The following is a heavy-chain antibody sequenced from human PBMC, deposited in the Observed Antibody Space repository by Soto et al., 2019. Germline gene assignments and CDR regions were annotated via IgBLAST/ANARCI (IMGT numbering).Heavy chain of an antibody. CDR2: ISSSGSTI. CDR3: ARAPWGSGSPLRTKNYYYMDV. V-gene: IGHV3-11*01. CDR1: GFTFSDYY. J-gene: IGHJ6*03. Sequence: GGSLRLSCAASGFTFSDYYMSWIRQAPGKGLEWVSYISSSGSTIYYADSVKGRFTISRDNAKNSLYLQMNSLRAEDTAVYYCARAPWGSGSPLRTKNYYYMDVWGKGTTVTVSS. D-gene: IGHD3-10*01.